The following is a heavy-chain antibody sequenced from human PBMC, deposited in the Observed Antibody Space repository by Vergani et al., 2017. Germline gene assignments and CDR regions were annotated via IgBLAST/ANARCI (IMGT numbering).Heavy chain of an antibody. V-gene: IGHV5-51*01. CDR2: IYPGDSDT. D-gene: IGHD5-18*01. CDR3: ARLSGNDGYVYFDY. J-gene: IGHJ4*02. CDR1: GYNFATEW. Sequence: EVQLVQSGAEVKKPGESLRISCKGSGYNFATEWIGWVRQMPGKGLEWMGIIYPGDSDTKYNPSFQGQVTISVDKSISVAYLQWDSLQASDTAIYYCARLSGNDGYVYFDYWGQGTLVTVSS.